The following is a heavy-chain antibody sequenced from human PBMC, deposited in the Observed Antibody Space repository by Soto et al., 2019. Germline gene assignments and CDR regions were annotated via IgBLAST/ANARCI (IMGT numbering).Heavy chain of an antibody. D-gene: IGHD3-3*02. Sequence: QVQLMKSGAEVKKPGSSVKVSGKASGGTFSTSAISWVRQAPGEGLEWVGGIMPVFATPDYAQKFQGRVTISADESTTTAYLELTSLTTDDTAVYYCARDKDRQQLGGNYYYILDVWGQGTAITVSS. CDR3: ARDKDRQQLGGNYYYILDV. J-gene: IGHJ6*02. CDR1: GGTFSTSA. V-gene: IGHV1-69*12. CDR2: IMPVFATP.